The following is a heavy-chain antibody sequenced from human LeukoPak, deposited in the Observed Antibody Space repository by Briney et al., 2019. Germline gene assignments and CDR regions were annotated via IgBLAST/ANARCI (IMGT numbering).Heavy chain of an antibody. CDR3: ARGSADY. CDR2: IYYSGST. CDR1: GGSISGSSYY. Sequence: SETLSLTCTVSGGSISGSSYYWGWIRQPPGKGLEWIGSIYYSGSTYYNPSLKSRVTISVGTSKNHFSLKLSSVTAADTAVYYCARGSADYWGQGTLVTVSS. V-gene: IGHV4-39*07. J-gene: IGHJ4*02.